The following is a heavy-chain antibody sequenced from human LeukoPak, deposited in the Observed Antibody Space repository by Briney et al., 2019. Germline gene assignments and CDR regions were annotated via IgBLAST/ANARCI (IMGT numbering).Heavy chain of an antibody. CDR3: ARVVMGYGDYRGAYYYMDV. Sequence: ASVKVSCKASGYTFTSYYMHWVRQAPGQGLEWMGLINPTGGSTGHAQKFQGRVTMTRDMSTSTVYMELSSLRSEDTAVYYCARVVMGYGDYRGAYYYMDVWGKGTTVTVSS. CDR2: INPTGGST. J-gene: IGHJ6*03. CDR1: GYTFTSYY. V-gene: IGHV1-46*01. D-gene: IGHD4-17*01.